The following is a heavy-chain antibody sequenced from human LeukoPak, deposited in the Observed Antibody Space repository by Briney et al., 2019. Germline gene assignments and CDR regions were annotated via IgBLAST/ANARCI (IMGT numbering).Heavy chain of an antibody. CDR2: ITWNSGSL. D-gene: IGHD6-19*01. V-gene: IGHV3-9*01. CDR3: AEDVKQWLVLSF. Sequence: GGSLRLSCAASGFTFDDYAMHWVRHAPGRGLEWVSGITWNSGSLIYADSVKGRFTISRDNAKKSLYLQMNSLRAEDTALYYCAEDVKQWLVLSFRGQGTLVTVSS. CDR1: GFTFDDYA. J-gene: IGHJ4*02.